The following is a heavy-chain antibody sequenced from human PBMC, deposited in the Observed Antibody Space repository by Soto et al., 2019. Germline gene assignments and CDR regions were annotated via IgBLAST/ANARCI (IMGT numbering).Heavy chain of an antibody. CDR1: ESTFGSYW. D-gene: IGHD3-10*01. J-gene: IGHJ6*02. CDR2: LNEDGSFT. CDR3: ARDLSGRADV. V-gene: IGHV3-74*01. Sequence: GGSLRLSCVASESTFGSYWMHWVRQTPGKGLVWVSRLNEDGSFTSYADSVQGRFTIFRDNAKKTLYLQMNSLRAEDTAVYYCARDLSGRADVWGQGTTVTVSS.